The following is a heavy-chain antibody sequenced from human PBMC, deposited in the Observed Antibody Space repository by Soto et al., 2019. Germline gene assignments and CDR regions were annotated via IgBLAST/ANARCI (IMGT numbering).Heavy chain of an antibody. CDR3: ARDQSFDRNYYYGIDV. V-gene: IGHV3-30*03. Sequence: PGGSLRLSCTASGFNFNTYGMHWVRQAPGKGLEWVAVISYDGSDKYYADSVKGRFTLTSDTSTTTVYMELKSLRSDDSAIYYCARDQSFDRNYYYGIDVWGQGTTVTVSS. J-gene: IGHJ6*02. CDR1: GFNFNTYG. CDR2: ISYDGSDK.